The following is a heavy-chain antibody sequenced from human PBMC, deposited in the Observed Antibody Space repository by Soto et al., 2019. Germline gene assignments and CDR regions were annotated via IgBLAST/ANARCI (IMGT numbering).Heavy chain of an antibody. CDR3: AKDIGYIGSFGGGYWFDP. CDR1: GFTFSSYA. CDR2: ISGSGGST. Sequence: GGSLRLSCAASGFTFSSYAMSWVRQAPGKGLQWVSAISGSGGSTYYADSVKGRFTISRDNSKNTLYLQMNSLRAEDTAVYYCAKDIGYIGSFGGGYWFDPWCQGILVTVS. V-gene: IGHV3-23*01. J-gene: IGHJ5*02. D-gene: IGHD1-26*01.